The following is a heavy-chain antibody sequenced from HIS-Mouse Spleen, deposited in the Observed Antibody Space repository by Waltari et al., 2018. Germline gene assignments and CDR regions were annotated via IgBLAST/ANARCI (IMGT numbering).Heavy chain of an antibody. D-gene: IGHD6-13*01. CDR2: IYYSGST. Sequence: QLQLQESGPGLVKPSETLSLTCTVSGGSISSSSYYWGWIRQPPGKGLEWIGSIYYSGSTYSNPSLTRGVTISVDTSKNQFSLKLSSVTAADTAVYYCAREIPYSSSWYDWYFDLWGRGTLVTVSS. CDR1: GGSISSSSYY. CDR3: AREIPYSSSWYDWYFDL. V-gene: IGHV4-39*07. J-gene: IGHJ2*01.